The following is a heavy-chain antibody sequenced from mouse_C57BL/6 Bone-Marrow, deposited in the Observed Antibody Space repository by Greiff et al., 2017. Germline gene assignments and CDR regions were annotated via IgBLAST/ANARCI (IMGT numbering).Heavy chain of an antibody. Sequence: QVQLQQPGTELVKPGASVKLSCKASGFTFTSYWMHWVKQRPGQGLEWIGNINPSYGGTNYNETFKSKATLTVNKSSSTAYMQLSRLTSEDSAVYYGTSSSWFAYWGQGTLVTVSA. CDR2: INPSYGGT. D-gene: IGHD2-10*02. CDR1: GFTFTSYW. J-gene: IGHJ3*01. CDR3: TSSSWFAY. V-gene: IGHV1-53*01.